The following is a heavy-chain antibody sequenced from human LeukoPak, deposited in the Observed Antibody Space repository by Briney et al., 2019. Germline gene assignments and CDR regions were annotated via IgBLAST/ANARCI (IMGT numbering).Heavy chain of an antibody. D-gene: IGHD3-22*01. CDR2: IYYSGNT. CDR1: GFTISSNFMS. Sequence: SESLSLSCAASGFTISSNFMSWVCIRQPPGKGLEWIGSIYYSGNTYYNPSLRIRVTISVDTSKNQFSLKLSSVTAADTAVYDCATYPYYSSDFGWVAFDIWGQGTMVTVSS. CDR3: ATYPYYSSDFGWVAFDI. V-gene: IGHV4-39*01. J-gene: IGHJ3*02.